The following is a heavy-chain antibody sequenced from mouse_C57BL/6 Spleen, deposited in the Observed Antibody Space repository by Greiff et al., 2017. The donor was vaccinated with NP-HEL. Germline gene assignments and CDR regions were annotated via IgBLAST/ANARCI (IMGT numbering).Heavy chain of an antibody. CDR3: AREGADVDY. CDR2: ISDGGSYT. Sequence: EVKLVESGGGLVKPGGSLKLSCAASGFTFSSYAMSWVRQTPEKRLEWVATISDGGSYTYYPDNVKGRFTISRDNAKNNLYLQMSHLKSEDTAMYYCAREGADVDYWGQGTTLTVSS. CDR1: GFTFSSYA. V-gene: IGHV5-4*01. J-gene: IGHJ2*01.